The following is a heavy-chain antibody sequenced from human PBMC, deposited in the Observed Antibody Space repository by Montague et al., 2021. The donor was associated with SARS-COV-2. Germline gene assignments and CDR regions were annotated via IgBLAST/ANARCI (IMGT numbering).Heavy chain of an antibody. CDR1: GDSVSSNTAT. J-gene: IGHJ3*02. CDR3: ARTTTRMLYPENAFDI. V-gene: IGHV6-1*01. D-gene: IGHD2-15*01. CDR2: TYYRSKWYH. Sequence: CAISGDSVSSNTATWNWIRQSPSRGLEWLGRTYYRSKWYHDYAISLKSRITINPDTSKNQFSLQLSSVAPEDTAVFNCARTTTRMLYPENAFDIWGQGTMVTVSS.